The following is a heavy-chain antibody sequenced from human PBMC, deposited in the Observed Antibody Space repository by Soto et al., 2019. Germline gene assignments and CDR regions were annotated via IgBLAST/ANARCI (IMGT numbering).Heavy chain of an antibody. Sequence: PSETLSLTCTVSGGSISSGDYYWSWIRQPPGKGLEWIGYIYYSGSTYYNPSLKSRVTISVDTSKNQFSLKLSSVTAADTAVYYCARVRRQSRYDFWSGPELNWFDPWGQGTLVTVSS. CDR3: ARVRRQSRYDFWSGPELNWFDP. D-gene: IGHD3-3*01. V-gene: IGHV4-30-4*01. CDR1: GGSISSGDYY. J-gene: IGHJ5*02. CDR2: IYYSGST.